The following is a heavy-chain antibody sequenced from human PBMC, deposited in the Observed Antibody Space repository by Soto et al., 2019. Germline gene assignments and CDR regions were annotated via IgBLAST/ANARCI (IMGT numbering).Heavy chain of an antibody. CDR3: AKDYYDTLTGYYGPDY. CDR1: GFTFSNFG. V-gene: IGHV3-30*18. Sequence: PGGSLRLSCAASGFTFSNFGIHWVRQAPGKGLEWVALISYDGRNKYYADSVKGRFTISRDNSKNTLYLQMNSLGAEDTAVYYCAKDYYDTLTGYYGPDYWGQGTLVTVSS. CDR2: ISYDGRNK. J-gene: IGHJ4*02. D-gene: IGHD3-9*01.